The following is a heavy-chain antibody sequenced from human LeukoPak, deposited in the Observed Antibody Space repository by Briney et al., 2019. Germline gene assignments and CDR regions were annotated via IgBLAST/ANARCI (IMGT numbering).Heavy chain of an antibody. CDR3: ARATYEDFDS. CDR1: GGSISSGNYY. Sequence: PSQTLFLTCTVSGGSISSGNYYWSWIRQPAGKGLEWVGRIYTSGSTNYNPSLKSRVTISVDTSKSQFSLKLSSVIAADTAVYYCARATYEDFDSWGQGTLVTVSS. J-gene: IGHJ4*02. CDR2: IYTSGST. D-gene: IGHD3-22*01. V-gene: IGHV4-61*02.